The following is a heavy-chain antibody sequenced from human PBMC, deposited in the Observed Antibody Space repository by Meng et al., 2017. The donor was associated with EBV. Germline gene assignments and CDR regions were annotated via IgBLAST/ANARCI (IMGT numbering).Heavy chain of an antibody. J-gene: IGHJ5*02. CDR2: INAGNGNT. CDR3: ARRGGVADWFDP. Sequence: QVQLLQSGAEGKKPGASGKVSCKASGYTFTSYAMHWVRQAPGQRLEWMGWINAGNGNTKYSQKFQGRVTITRDTSASTAYMELSSLRSEDTAVYYCARRGGVADWFDPWGQGTLVTVSS. CDR1: GYTFTSYA. D-gene: IGHD2-15*01. V-gene: IGHV1-3*01.